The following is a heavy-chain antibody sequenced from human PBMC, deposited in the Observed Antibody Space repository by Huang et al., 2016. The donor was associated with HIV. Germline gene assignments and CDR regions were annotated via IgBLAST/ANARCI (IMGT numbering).Heavy chain of an antibody. J-gene: IGHJ6*02. Sequence: LVESGGGLVRPGGSLRLSCAGSTVTFSAYWMTWVRQATGEGLEWVGSIRQDGSEKHYVDSVEGRFNISRDNGKKLLFLEMRSLGVDDTAVYFCATKADAMDVWGQGTTVIVSS. CDR3: ATKADAMDV. CDR2: IRQDGSEK. D-gene: IGHD2-8*01. CDR1: TVTFSAYW. V-gene: IGHV3-7*01.